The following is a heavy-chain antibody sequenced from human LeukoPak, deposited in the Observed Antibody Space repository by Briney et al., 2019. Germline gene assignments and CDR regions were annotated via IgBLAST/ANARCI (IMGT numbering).Heavy chain of an antibody. Sequence: PSETLSLTCTVSGGSISSSSYYWGWIRQPPGKGLEWVGSITYSGTTYYNPSLKSRVTISVDTSKSQFSLKLTSVTAADTAVYYCAPAYIWGSFRTFNYWGQGTLDTVSS. CDR1: GGSISSSSYY. D-gene: IGHD3-16*02. J-gene: IGHJ4*02. CDR3: APAYIWGSFRTFNY. V-gene: IGHV4-39*01. CDR2: ITYSGTT.